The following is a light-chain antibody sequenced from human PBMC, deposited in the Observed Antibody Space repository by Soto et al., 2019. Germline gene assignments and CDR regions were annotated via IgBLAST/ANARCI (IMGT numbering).Light chain of an antibody. Sequence: QSALTQPASVSGSPGQSIAISCTGTSSDVGAYNFVSWYQQHPGKAPKLIIYDVSDRPSGVSNRFSGSKSGNTASLTISGLQADDEADYYCSSYTTRSTVVFGGGTKLTVL. V-gene: IGLV2-14*03. CDR2: DVS. CDR3: SSYTTRSTVV. J-gene: IGLJ2*01. CDR1: SSDVGAYNF.